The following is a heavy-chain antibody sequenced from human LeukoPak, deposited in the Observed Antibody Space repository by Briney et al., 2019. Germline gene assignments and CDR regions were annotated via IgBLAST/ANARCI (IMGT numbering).Heavy chain of an antibody. CDR3: AGVFDF. J-gene: IGHJ4*02. V-gene: IGHV3-20*04. CDR1: GFTFANAW. CDR2: INWNGGSI. D-gene: IGHD2-8*01. Sequence: GGSLRLSCAASGFTFANAWMSWVRQAPGKGLEWVSGINWNGGSIGYAHSVKGRFTISRDNAKNTVSLQMNSLSAEDTAIYYCAGVFDFWGQGFLGTVSS.